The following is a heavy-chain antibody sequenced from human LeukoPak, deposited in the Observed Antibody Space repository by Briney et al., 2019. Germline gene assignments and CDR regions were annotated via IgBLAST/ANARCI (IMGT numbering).Heavy chain of an antibody. V-gene: IGHV3-48*01. Sequence: GGSLRLSCAASGFTFSSYEMNWVRQAPGKGLEWVSYISSSSSTIYYADSVKGRFTISRDNAKNSLYLQMNSLRAEDTAVYYCARDFNWNWFDPWGQGTLVTVSS. CDR3: ARDFNWNWFDP. J-gene: IGHJ5*02. D-gene: IGHD1-20*01. CDR2: ISSSSSTI. CDR1: GFTFSSYE.